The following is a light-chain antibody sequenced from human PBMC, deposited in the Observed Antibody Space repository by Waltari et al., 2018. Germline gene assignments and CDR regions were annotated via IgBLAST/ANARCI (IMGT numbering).Light chain of an antibody. CDR1: QTVRTTY. CDR2: GAS. Sequence: EIVLTQSPGTLSLSPGERATLSCRASQTVRTTYLAWYQQKPGQAPTLLIYGASSRATGIPDRFSGRGCGTDFSLIISSLEPEDFAVYYCQQYDISPLTFGGVTKVEIK. V-gene: IGKV3-20*01. CDR3: QQYDISPLT. J-gene: IGKJ4*01.